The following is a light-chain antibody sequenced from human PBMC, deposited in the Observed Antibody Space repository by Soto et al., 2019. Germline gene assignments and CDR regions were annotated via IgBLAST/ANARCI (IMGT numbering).Light chain of an antibody. J-gene: IGLJ3*02. CDR1: NSDIGGYNH. CDR2: EVI. CDR3: SSYTSSTTPV. Sequence: QSALTQPASVSGSPGQSITISCTGTNSDIGGYNHVSWYQQHPGKAPKLIIYEVINRPSGVSNRFSGSKSGSTASLTISGLQAEDEADYYCSSYTSSTTPVFGGGTKLTVL. V-gene: IGLV2-14*01.